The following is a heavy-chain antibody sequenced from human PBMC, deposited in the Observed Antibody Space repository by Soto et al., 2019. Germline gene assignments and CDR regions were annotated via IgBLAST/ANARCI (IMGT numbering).Heavy chain of an antibody. V-gene: IGHV3-7*01. CDR3: ASTANVASEKGRYYYYMDV. CDR1: GFTFSSYW. J-gene: IGHJ6*03. D-gene: IGHD5-18*01. Sequence: GGSLRLSCAASGFTFSSYWMSWVRQAPGKGLEWVANIKQDGSEKYYVDSVKGRFTISRDNAKNSLYLQMNSLRAEDTAVYYWASTANVASEKGRYYYYMDVWGKGTTVTVSS. CDR2: IKQDGSEK.